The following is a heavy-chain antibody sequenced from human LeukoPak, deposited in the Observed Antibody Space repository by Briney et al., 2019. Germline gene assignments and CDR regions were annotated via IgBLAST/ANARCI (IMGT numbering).Heavy chain of an antibody. CDR2: IRSKAYGGTT. CDR3: TRDPSKEYYDFWSGYSPNWFDR. Sequence: GGSLRLSCTASGFTFGDYAMSWARQAPGKGLEWVGFIRSKAYGGTTEYAASVKGRFTISRDDSKSIAYQQMNSLKTEDTAVYYCTRDPSKEYYDFWSGYSPNWFDRWGQGTLVTVSS. CDR1: GFTFGDYA. V-gene: IGHV3-49*04. J-gene: IGHJ5*02. D-gene: IGHD3-3*01.